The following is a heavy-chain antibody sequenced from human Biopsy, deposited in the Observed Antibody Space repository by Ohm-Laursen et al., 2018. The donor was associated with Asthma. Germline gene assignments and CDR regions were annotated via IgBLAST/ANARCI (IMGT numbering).Heavy chain of an antibody. D-gene: IGHD4-17*01. V-gene: IGHV3-23*01. CDR1: GFTFGDYL. J-gene: IGHJ6*02. CDR2: ICGRGGST. Sequence: SPRLSCAAPGFTFGDYLMNWGRPVSGEGLGWGSAICGRGGSTYYADSVKGRFTISRDNSKNTLYLQMSSLRVEDTAVYYCAKDPRIYGDNVAGMDVWGQGTAVNVSS. CDR3: AKDPRIYGDNVAGMDV.